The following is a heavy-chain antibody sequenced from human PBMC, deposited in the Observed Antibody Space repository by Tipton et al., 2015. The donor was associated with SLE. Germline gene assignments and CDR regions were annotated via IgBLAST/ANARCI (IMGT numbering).Heavy chain of an antibody. CDR2: IYTSGST. Sequence: TLSLTCTVSGGSISSYYWSWIRRPAGKGLEWIGRIYTSGSTNYNPSLKSRVTISVDTSKNQFSLKLSSVTATDTAVYYCAREKWNYDFWSGYYTGMYFDYWGQGTLVTVSS. V-gene: IGHV4-4*07. CDR3: AREKWNYDFWSGYYTGMYFDY. D-gene: IGHD3-3*01. J-gene: IGHJ4*02. CDR1: GGSISSYY.